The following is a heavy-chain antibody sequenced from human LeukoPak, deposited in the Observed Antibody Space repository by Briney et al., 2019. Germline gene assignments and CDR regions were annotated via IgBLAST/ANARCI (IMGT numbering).Heavy chain of an antibody. CDR2: IIPILGIA. V-gene: IGHV1-69*04. J-gene: IGHJ4*02. CDR1: GYTFTSYG. Sequence: SVKVSCKASGYTFTSYGIRWVRQAPGQGLEWMGRIIPILGIANYAQKFQGRVTITADKSTSTAYMELSSLRSEDTAVYYCARVEGYSSFDYWGQGTLVTVSS. CDR3: ARVEGYSSFDY. D-gene: IGHD6-19*01.